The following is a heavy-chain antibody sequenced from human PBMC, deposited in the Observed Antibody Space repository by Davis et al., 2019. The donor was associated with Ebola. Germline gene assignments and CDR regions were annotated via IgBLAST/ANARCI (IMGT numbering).Heavy chain of an antibody. D-gene: IGHD6-13*01. CDR3: ARGPSGSSSWYPWFDP. Sequence: SVKVSCKASGGPFSNYAISWVRQAPGQGLEWMGGIVPIFGTPNYAQGFQGRVTMTRNTSISTAYMELSSLRSEDTAVYYCARGPSGSSSWYPWFDPWGQGTLVTVSS. CDR2: IVPIFGTP. CDR1: GGPFSNYA. J-gene: IGHJ5*02. V-gene: IGHV1-69*05.